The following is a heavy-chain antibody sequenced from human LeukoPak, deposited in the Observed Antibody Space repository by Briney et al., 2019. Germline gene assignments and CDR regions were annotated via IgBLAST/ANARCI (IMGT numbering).Heavy chain of an antibody. V-gene: IGHV3-23*01. J-gene: IGHJ6*02. CDR3: AVSDFWSGPAYYYYYGMDV. CDR2: ISGSGGST. CDR1: GFTFSSYA. D-gene: IGHD3-3*01. Sequence: GGSLRLSCAASGFTFSSYAMSWVRQAPGKGLEWVSAISGSGGSTYYADSVKGRFTISRDNSKNTLYLQMNSLRAEDTAVYYCAVSDFWSGPAYYYYYGMDVWGQGTTVTVS.